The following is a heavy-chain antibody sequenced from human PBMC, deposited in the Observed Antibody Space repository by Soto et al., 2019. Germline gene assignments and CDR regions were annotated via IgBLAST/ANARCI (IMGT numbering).Heavy chain of an antibody. Sequence: PSETLSLTCTVSGGSVNSDSYYWTWIRQPPGKRLEWIGSLYYSGSTNYNPSLKSRVTISVDTSKNQFSLKLSSVTAADTAVYFCARDSREFSSSGGLDVWGQGTTVTVSS. V-gene: IGHV4-61*01. J-gene: IGHJ6*02. CDR1: GGSVNSDSYY. CDR2: LYYSGST. D-gene: IGHD3-10*01. CDR3: ARDSREFSSSGGLDV.